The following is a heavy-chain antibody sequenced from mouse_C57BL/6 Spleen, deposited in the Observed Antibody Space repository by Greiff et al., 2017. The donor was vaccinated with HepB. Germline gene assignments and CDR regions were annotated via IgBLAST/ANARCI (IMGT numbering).Heavy chain of an antibody. V-gene: IGHV1-81*01. Sequence: SGAELARPGASVKLSCKASGYTFTSYGISWVKQRTGQGLEWIGEIYPRSGNTYYNEKFKGKATLTADKSSSTAYMELRSLTSEDSAVYFCARCGYEYYYAMDYWGQGTSVTVSS. CDR1: GYTFTSYG. CDR3: ARCGYEYYYAMDY. J-gene: IGHJ4*01. D-gene: IGHD2-2*01. CDR2: IYPRSGNT.